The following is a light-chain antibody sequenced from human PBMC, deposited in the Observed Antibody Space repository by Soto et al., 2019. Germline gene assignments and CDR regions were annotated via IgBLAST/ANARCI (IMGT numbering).Light chain of an antibody. V-gene: IGLV1-51*01. CDR1: SSNIGNNY. CDR3: GTWDSSLSAPSV. J-gene: IGLJ1*01. CDR2: DNN. Sequence: QSVLTQPPSVSAAPGQTVTISCSGSSSNIGNNYVSWYQQLPGTAPKLLIYDNNKRPSGIPDRFSGSKSGTSATLGITGLQTGDEADYYCGTWDSSLSAPSVFGTGTKLTVL.